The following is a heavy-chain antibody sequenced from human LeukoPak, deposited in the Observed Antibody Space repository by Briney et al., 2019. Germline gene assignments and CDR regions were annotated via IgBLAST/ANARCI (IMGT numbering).Heavy chain of an antibody. CDR3: ARAGGSGWYRVDYFDY. D-gene: IGHD6-19*01. J-gene: IGHJ4*02. Sequence: PSDTLSLTCTVSGGPISSGNYYWNWIRQPAGKGLVWNGRLSTSGSTNYNPSLKSRVTISVDTSKTQFSLKLSSVTAADTAVYYCARAGGSGWYRVDYFDYWGQGTLVTVSS. CDR2: LSTSGST. CDR1: GGPISSGNYY. V-gene: IGHV4-61*02.